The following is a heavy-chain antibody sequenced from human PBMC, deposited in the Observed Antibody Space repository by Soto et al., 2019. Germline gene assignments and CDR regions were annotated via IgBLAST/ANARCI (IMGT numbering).Heavy chain of an antibody. Sequence: GESLKISCKGSGYSFTSYWIGWVRQMPGKGLEWMGIIYPGDSDTRYSPSFQGQVTISADKSISTAYLQWSSLKASDTAMYYCARHGGTTEKNYYYYYYMDVWGKGTTVTVSS. J-gene: IGHJ6*03. D-gene: IGHD4-4*01. CDR3: ARHGGTTEKNYYYYYYMDV. CDR1: GYSFTSYW. V-gene: IGHV5-51*01. CDR2: IYPGDSDT.